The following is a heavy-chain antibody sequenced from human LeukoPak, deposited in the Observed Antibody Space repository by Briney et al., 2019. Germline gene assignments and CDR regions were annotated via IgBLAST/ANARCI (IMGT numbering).Heavy chain of an antibody. D-gene: IGHD1-26*01. J-gene: IGHJ4*02. V-gene: IGHV3-7*01. CDR1: GFTFSSYW. CDR2: IKEDGSEK. CDR3: ARAPWELLNDY. Sequence: GGSLRLSCAASGFTFSSYWMSWVRQAPGKGLEWVANIKEDGSEKYYVDSVKGRFTISRDNAKNSLYLQMNSLRVEDTAVYYCARAPWELLNDYWGQGTLVTVSS.